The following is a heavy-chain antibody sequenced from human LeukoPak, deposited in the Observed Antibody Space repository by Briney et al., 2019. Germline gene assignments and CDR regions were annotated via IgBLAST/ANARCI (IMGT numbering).Heavy chain of an antibody. CDR2: INQDGTEK. Sequence: GESLRLSCAASGFSFTTYWMSWVRQAQGKGLEWVANINQDGTEKYYVDSVKGRFTISRDNGKNSLYLQMNSLRAEDTAVYYCAKLAKYFYGAETFYFFEHWGQGTPVTASS. CDR3: AKLAKYFYGAETFYFFEH. V-gene: IGHV3-7*01. D-gene: IGHD3-10*01. J-gene: IGHJ4*02. CDR1: GFSFTTYW.